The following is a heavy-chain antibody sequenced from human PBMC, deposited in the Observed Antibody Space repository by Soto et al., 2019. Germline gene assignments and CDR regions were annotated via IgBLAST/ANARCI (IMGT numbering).Heavy chain of an antibody. D-gene: IGHD4-4*01. CDR3: ARGLMTTVTYDAFDI. CDR1: GGSFSGYY. CDR2: INHSGST. J-gene: IGHJ3*02. V-gene: IGHV4-34*01. Sequence: QVQLQQWGAGLLKPSETLSLTCAVYGGSFSGYYWSWIRQPPGKGLEWIGEINHSGSTNYNPSLKSRVTISVDTSKNQFSLKLSSVTAADTAVYYCARGLMTTVTYDAFDIWGQGTMVTVSS.